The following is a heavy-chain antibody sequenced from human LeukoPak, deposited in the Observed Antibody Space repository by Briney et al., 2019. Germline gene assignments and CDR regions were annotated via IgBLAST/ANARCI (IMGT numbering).Heavy chain of an antibody. CDR3: ARSTRATGTGIGFDP. CDR1: GFTFSSYS. Sequence: GSLRLSCAASGFTFSSYSMSWVRQPPGKGLEWIGSIYYSGSTYYNPSLKSRVTISVDTSKNQFSLKLSSVTAADTAVYYCARSTRATGTGIGFDPWGQGTLVTVSS. D-gene: IGHD1-14*01. CDR2: IYYSGST. V-gene: IGHV4-39*01. J-gene: IGHJ5*02.